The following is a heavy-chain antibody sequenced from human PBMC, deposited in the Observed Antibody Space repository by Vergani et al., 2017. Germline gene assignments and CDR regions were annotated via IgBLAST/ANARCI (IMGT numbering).Heavy chain of an antibody. J-gene: IGHJ3*02. CDR3: SRGKDIIVVPAATNAFDI. CDR1: GFTFSSYW. Sequence: EVQLVESGGGLVQPGGSLRLSCAASGFTFSSYWMSWVRQAPGKGLEWVAKKKQDGSEKYYVDSVKGRFTISRDNAKNSLYLQMNSLRADDTAVYYLSRGKDIIVVPAATNAFDIWGQGTMVTVSS. CDR2: KKQDGSEK. V-gene: IGHV3-7*01. D-gene: IGHD2-2*01.